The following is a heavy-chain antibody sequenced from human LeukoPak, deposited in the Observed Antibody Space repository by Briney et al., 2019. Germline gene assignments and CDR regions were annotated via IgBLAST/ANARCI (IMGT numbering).Heavy chain of an antibody. CDR2: ISGSGSDL. CDR1: GFSFSDYY. CDR3: ARSIGYYYTMDV. V-gene: IGHV3-11*01. D-gene: IGHD3-22*01. J-gene: IGHJ6*02. Sequence: GRSLRLSCVAGGFSFSDYYMSWIRQAPGGGREWISYISGSGSDLYYADSVKGRFTISRAKAKKSLYLQSNRLSAEDTAVYYCARSIGYYYTMDVWGQGTTVTVSS.